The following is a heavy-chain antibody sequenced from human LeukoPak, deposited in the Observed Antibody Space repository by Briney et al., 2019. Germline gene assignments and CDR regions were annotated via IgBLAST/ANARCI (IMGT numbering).Heavy chain of an antibody. Sequence: SETLSLTCTVSGGSISSNYWSWIRQPAGKGLEWIGRIYTSGSTNYNPSLKSRVTMSVDTSKNQFSLKLSSVTAADTAVYYCARVSQWPDDFDYWGQGTLVTVPS. J-gene: IGHJ4*02. CDR2: IYTSGST. CDR1: GGSISSNY. CDR3: ARVSQWPDDFDY. V-gene: IGHV4-4*07. D-gene: IGHD6-19*01.